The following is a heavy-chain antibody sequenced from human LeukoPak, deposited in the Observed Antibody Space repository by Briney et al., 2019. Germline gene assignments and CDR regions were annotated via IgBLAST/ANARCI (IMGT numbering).Heavy chain of an antibody. V-gene: IGHV4-59*01. D-gene: IGHD6-19*01. J-gene: IGHJ5*02. CDR1: GGSISSYY. CDR2: IYYSGST. Sequence: PSETLSLTCTVSGGSISSYYWSWIRQPPGKGLEWIGYIYYSGSTNYNPSLKSRVTISVDTSKNQFSLKLSSVTAADTAVYYCARGGIAVAGRTGFDPWGQGTLVTVSS. CDR3: ARGGIAVAGRTGFDP.